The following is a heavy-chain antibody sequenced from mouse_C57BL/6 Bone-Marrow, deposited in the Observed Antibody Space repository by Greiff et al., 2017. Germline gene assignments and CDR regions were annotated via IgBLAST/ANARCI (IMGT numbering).Heavy chain of an antibody. J-gene: IGHJ4*01. CDR2: ISDGGSYT. CDR1: GFTFSSYA. V-gene: IGHV5-4*03. CDR3: ARLDYYAMDY. Sequence: EVKLMESGGGLVKPGGSLKLSCAASGFTFSSYAMSWVRQTPEKRLEWVATISDGGSYTYYPDNVKGRFTISRDNAKNNLYLQMSHLTSDDTAMYYCARLDYYAMDYWGQGTSVTVSS.